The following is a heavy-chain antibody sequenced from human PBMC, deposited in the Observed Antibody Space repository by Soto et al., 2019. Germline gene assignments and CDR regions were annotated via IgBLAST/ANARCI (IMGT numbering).Heavy chain of an antibody. CDR2: ISPFNGHT. J-gene: IGHJ4*02. Sequence: QVQLVQSGGEVKKPGASVKVSCKPSGYTFTNYVISWVRQAPGQGLEWMGWISPFNGHTKYAQKFQGRVTLTTDTSTSTAYMELRSLIYDDTAVYYCARHAGSESYLAYWGQGTLVTVSS. CDR3: ARHAGSESYLAY. V-gene: IGHV1-18*01. CDR1: GYTFTNYV. D-gene: IGHD1-26*01.